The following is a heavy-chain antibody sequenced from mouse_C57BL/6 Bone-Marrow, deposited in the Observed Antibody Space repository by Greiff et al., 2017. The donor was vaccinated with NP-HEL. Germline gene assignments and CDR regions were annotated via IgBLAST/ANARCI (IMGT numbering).Heavy chain of an antibody. CDR2: IDPANGNT. Sequence: VQLKQSVAELVRPGASVKLSCTASGFNIKNTYMHWVKQRPEQGLEWIGRIDPANGNTKYAPKFQGKATITADTSSNTAYLQLSSLTSEDTAIYYCAREEGFTTVVEDWYFDVWGTGTTVTVSS. CDR3: AREEGFTTVVEDWYFDV. D-gene: IGHD1-1*01. V-gene: IGHV14-3*01. J-gene: IGHJ1*03. CDR1: GFNIKNTY.